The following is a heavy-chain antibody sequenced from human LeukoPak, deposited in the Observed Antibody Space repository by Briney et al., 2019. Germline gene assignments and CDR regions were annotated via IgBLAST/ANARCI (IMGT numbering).Heavy chain of an antibody. CDR3: ARVGSSWAPGYFDY. V-gene: IGHV1-46*01. CDR2: INPSGGST. CDR1: GYTFTSYD. D-gene: IGHD6-13*01. Sequence: ASVKVSCKASGYTFTSYDINWVRQATGQGLEWMGIINPSGGSTSYAQKFQGRVTMTRDTSTSTVYMELSSLRSEDTAVYYCARVGSSWAPGYFDYWGQGTLVTVSS. J-gene: IGHJ4*02.